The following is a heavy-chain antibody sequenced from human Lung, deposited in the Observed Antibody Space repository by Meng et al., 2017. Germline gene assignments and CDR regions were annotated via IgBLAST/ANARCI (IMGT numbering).Heavy chain of an antibody. Sequence: QAHLQQWGAGLLKPSETLSLTGVVSGGSFSDYYWSWIRQPPGKGLEWIGEINHSGSTNYNPSLESRATISVDTSQNNLSLKLSSVTAADSAVYYCARGPTTMAHDFDYWGQGTLVTVSS. V-gene: IGHV4-34*01. CDR2: INHSGST. J-gene: IGHJ4*02. D-gene: IGHD4-11*01. CDR3: ARGPTTMAHDFDY. CDR1: GGSFSDYY.